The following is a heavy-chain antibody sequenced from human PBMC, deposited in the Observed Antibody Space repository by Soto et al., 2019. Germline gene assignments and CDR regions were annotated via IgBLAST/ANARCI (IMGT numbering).Heavy chain of an antibody. V-gene: IGHV4-31*03. CDR1: GGSISSGGYY. CDR2: IYYSGST. D-gene: IGHD3-9*01. Sequence: SETLSLTCTVSGGSISSGGYYWSWIRQHPGKGLEWIGYIYYSGSTYYNPSLKSRVTISVDTSKNQFSLKLSSVTAADTAVYYCARSSIEYYDILTGYRAYDYWGQGTLVTVSS. J-gene: IGHJ4*02. CDR3: ARSSIEYYDILTGYRAYDY.